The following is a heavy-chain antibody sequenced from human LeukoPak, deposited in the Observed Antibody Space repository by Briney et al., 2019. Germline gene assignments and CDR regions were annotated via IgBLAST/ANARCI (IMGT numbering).Heavy chain of an antibody. J-gene: IGHJ3*02. V-gene: IGHV4-39*07. CDR1: GGSISSSSYY. Sequence: SETLSLTCTVSGGSISSSSYYWGWIRQPPGKGLEWIGSIYYSGSTYYNPSLKSRVTISVNTSKNQFSLKLSSVTAADTAVYYCARDIAVAGPSETRDAFDIWGQGTMVTVSS. D-gene: IGHD6-19*01. CDR3: ARDIAVAGPSETRDAFDI. CDR2: IYYSGST.